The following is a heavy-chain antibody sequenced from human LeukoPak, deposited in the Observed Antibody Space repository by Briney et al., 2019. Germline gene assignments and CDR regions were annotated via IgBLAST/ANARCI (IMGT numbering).Heavy chain of an antibody. CDR3: ARDPRWLTPDCTSTSCYENYFDP. CDR2: IFHDGGA. Sequence: PSEILSLTCDVSGYSISNGYQRAWIRQSPGRGLEWIGTIFHDGGAHYNPSLGSRVVISIDTSKNQFSLRLRSVTVADTAVYYCARDPRWLTPDCTSTSCYENYFDPWGRGTLVTVSS. J-gene: IGHJ5*02. D-gene: IGHD2-2*01. V-gene: IGHV4-38-2*02. CDR1: GYSISNGYQ.